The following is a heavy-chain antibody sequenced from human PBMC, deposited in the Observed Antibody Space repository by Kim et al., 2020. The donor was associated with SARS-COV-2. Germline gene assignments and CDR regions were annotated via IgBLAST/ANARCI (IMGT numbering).Heavy chain of an antibody. V-gene: IGHV3-23*01. J-gene: IGHJ4*02. CDR3: AKSYLVKLAD. Sequence: YADSGKGRFTISRDNSKNTLYLQMNSLRAEDTAVYYCAKSYLVKLADWGQGTLVSVSS. D-gene: IGHD3-16*02.